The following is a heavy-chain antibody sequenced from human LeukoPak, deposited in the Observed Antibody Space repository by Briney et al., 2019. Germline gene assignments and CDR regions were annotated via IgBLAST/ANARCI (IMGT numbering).Heavy chain of an antibody. V-gene: IGHV1-69*06. D-gene: IGHD3-10*01. J-gene: IGHJ4*02. Sequence: GASVKVSCKASGGTFSSYAISWVRQAPGQGLEWMGGIIPIFGTANYAQKFQGRVTITADKSTSTAYMELSSLRSEDTAVYYCATDITMVRGVTQEVLLDYWGQGTLVTVSS. CDR3: ATDITMVRGVTQEVLLDY. CDR1: GGTFSSYA. CDR2: IIPIFGTA.